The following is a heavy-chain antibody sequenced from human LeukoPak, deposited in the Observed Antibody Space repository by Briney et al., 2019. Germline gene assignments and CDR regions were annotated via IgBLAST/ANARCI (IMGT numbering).Heavy chain of an antibody. V-gene: IGHV3-23*01. CDR3: AKEARQCGGDCFSLLDY. CDR2: INSGGNT. CDR1: GFTFSSYS. J-gene: IGHJ4*02. Sequence: GASLRLSCAATGFTFSSYSMSWVRQAPGKGLEWVSLINSGGNTYYAGSVKGRFTISRGNSKNMLYLQMNSLRAEDTAVFYCAKEARQCGGDCFSLLDYWGQGTLVTVSS. D-gene: IGHD2-21*02.